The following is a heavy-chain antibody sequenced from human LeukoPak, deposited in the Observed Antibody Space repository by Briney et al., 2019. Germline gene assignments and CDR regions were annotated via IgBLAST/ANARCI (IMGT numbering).Heavy chain of an antibody. Sequence: GGSLRLSCAASGFTFSSYHINWVRQAPGKGLEWVSSISSSSSYIYYADSVKGRFTISRDNSKNTLYLQMNSLRAEDTAVYYCAKDIAARPQYAFDIWGQGTMVTVSS. CDR3: AKDIAARPQYAFDI. J-gene: IGHJ3*02. CDR2: ISSSSSYI. V-gene: IGHV3-21*01. D-gene: IGHD6-6*01. CDR1: GFTFSSYH.